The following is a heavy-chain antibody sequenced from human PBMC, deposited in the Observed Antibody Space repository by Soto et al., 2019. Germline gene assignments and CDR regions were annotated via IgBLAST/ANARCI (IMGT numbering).Heavy chain of an antibody. V-gene: IGHV4-59*08. Sequence: SETLSLTCTVSGGSISSYYWSWIRQPPGKGLEWIGYIYYTGNKYYTPSLKSRLTISMDTSKNQFSLNLGSVTAADTAVYYCARGHDYNVFDYWGQGTPVTVSS. D-gene: IGHD4-17*01. CDR3: ARGHDYNVFDY. CDR2: IYYTGNK. CDR1: GGSISSYY. J-gene: IGHJ4*02.